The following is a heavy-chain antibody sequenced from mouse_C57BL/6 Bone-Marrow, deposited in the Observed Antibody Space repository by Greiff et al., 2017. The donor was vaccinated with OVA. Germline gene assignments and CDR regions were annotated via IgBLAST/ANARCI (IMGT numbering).Heavy chain of an antibody. CDR1: GYSFTDYN. Sequence: VQLQQSGPELVKPGASVKISCKASGYSFTDYNMNWVKQSNGKSLEWIGVINPNYGTTSYNQTFKGKATFTVDQSSSTAHRQLNSLTSEDSAVDYCARGLYYYGSKYFDVWGTGTTVTVSS. CDR3: ARGLYYYGSKYFDV. D-gene: IGHD1-1*01. CDR2: INPNYGTT. V-gene: IGHV1-39*01. J-gene: IGHJ1*03.